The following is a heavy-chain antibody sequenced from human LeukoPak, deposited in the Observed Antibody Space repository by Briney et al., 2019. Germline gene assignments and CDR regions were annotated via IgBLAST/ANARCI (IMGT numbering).Heavy chain of an antibody. CDR1: GFTFRSYW. Sequence: PGGSLRLSCAASGFTFRSYWMTWVRQAPGKGLEWVANIKQDGNEKYYVDSVKGRFTISRDNAKNSLYLQMNSLRAEDTALYYCARDRRYYDSSGYYFHWYFDLWGRGTLVTVSS. CDR2: IKQDGNEK. CDR3: ARDRRYYDSSGYYFHWYFDL. J-gene: IGHJ2*01. V-gene: IGHV3-7*05. D-gene: IGHD3-22*01.